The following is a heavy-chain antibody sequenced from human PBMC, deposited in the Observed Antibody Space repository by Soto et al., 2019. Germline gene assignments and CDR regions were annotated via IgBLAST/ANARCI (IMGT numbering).Heavy chain of an antibody. CDR2: IIPIFGTA. D-gene: IGHD3-22*01. J-gene: IGHJ5*02. CDR3: AFTYDSSGYYYNWFDP. Sequence: VTVSCTASGGTFSSYAISWVRQAPGQGLEWMGGIIPIFGTANYAQKFQGGVTITADESTSTAYMELSSLRSEDTAVYYCAFTYDSSGYYYNWFDPWGQGTLVTVSS. CDR1: GGTFSSYA. V-gene: IGHV1-69*13.